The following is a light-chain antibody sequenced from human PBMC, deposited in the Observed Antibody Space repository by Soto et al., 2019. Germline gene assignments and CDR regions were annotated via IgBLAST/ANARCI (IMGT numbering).Light chain of an antibody. CDR1: QSVSSC. V-gene: IGKV3D-15*01. CDR3: QQYNNWRT. J-gene: IGKJ1*01. Sequence: EIVLTQSPATLSLSPGERATLSCRASQSVSSCLAWYHQKPGQAPRLLIYGASSRATGIPARFSGSGSGTEFTLTISSLQSEDFAVYYCQQYNNWRTFGQGTKVDIK. CDR2: GAS.